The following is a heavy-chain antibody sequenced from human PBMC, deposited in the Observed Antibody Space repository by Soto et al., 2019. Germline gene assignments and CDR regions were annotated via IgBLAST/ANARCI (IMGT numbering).Heavy chain of an antibody. J-gene: IGHJ6*02. CDR1: GFTFSSYW. Sequence: HPGGSLRLSCAASGFTFSSYWIHWVRQAPGKGLVWVSRINTDGSTTNYADSVKGRFTISRDNAKNTLYLQMNSLRAEDTAVYYCARGLRNYYGVDVWGQGTTVTVSS. CDR2: INTDGSTT. V-gene: IGHV3-74*01. CDR3: ARGLRNYYGVDV. D-gene: IGHD3-10*01.